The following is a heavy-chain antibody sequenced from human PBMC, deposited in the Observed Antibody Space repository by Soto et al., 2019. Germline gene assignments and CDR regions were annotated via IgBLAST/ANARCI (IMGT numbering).Heavy chain of an antibody. D-gene: IGHD5-18*01. CDR2: IYYSGST. J-gene: IGHJ4*02. Sequence: SETLSLTCTVSGGSISSGDYYWSWIRQPPGKGLEWIGYIYYSGSTYYNPSLKSRVTISVDTSKNQFSLKLSSVTAADTAVYYCARVLPRGYSYGYEDYWGQGTLVTVSS. CDR1: GGSISSGDYY. CDR3: ARVLPRGYSYGYEDY. V-gene: IGHV4-30-4*01.